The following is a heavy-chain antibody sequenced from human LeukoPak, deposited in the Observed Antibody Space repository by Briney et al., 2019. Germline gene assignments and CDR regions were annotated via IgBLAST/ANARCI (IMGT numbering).Heavy chain of an antibody. J-gene: IGHJ4*02. CDR1: GGSISGYY. CDR2: LDSSGST. D-gene: IGHD2-21*01. V-gene: IGHV4-4*07. Sequence: SETLSLTCKVSGGSISGYYWSWLRQPAGKGLEWLGRLDSSGSTNYNSSLKSRVTMSIDRSQFSLRLTSVTAADTAIYYCARGTSCGSKCFFDYWGQGILVTVSS. CDR3: ARGTSCGSKCFFDY.